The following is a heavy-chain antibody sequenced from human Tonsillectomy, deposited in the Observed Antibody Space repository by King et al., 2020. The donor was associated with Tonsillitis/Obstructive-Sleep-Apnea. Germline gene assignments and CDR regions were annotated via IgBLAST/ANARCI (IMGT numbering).Heavy chain of an antibody. Sequence: VQLVESGGGLVKPGGSLRLSCEASGLTFSNAWMNWVRQAPGKGLEWVGRIKSKTDGGTTDYAAPGKGRFTISRDDSKNKLYLQMNSLKTEDTAVYYCTTDGPHVAWFGESLNGFDIWGQGTMVTVSS. CDR3: TTDGPHVAWFGESLNGFDI. J-gene: IGHJ3*02. D-gene: IGHD3-10*01. CDR2: IKSKTDGGTT. CDR1: GLTFSNAW. V-gene: IGHV3-15*07.